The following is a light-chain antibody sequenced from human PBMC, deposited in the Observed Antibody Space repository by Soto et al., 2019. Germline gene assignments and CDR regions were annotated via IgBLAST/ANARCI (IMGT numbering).Light chain of an antibody. CDR2: GAS. J-gene: IGKJ1*01. CDR1: QSVINN. CDR3: QQYGSSGT. V-gene: IGKV3-20*01. Sequence: QSPAPLSGPPGERATLSFWASQSVINNLAWYQQKPGQAPRLLIYGASSRATGIPDRFSGSGSGTDFTLTISRLEPEDFAVYYCQQYGSSGTFGQGTKVDI.